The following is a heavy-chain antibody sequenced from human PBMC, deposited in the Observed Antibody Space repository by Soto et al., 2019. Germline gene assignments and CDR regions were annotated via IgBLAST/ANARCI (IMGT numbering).Heavy chain of an antibody. CDR1: GDSISSGGYY. CDR2: IHYNGNT. Sequence: QLQLQESGPGLVKPSEILSLTCTVSGDSISSGGYYWGWIRQPPGKGLEWIGSIHYNGNTYYNPSLKSRVPLSGDKSRSRVSLRLSSVTAADTAVYYCVRRIGYGYAMDVWGQGTTVTVSS. V-gene: IGHV4-39*01. CDR3: VRRIGYGYAMDV. J-gene: IGHJ6*02. D-gene: IGHD5-12*01.